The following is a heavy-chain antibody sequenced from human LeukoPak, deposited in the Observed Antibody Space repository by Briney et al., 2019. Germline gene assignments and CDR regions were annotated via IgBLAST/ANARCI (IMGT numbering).Heavy chain of an antibody. J-gene: IGHJ6*03. Sequence: PSGGSLRLSCSASGFTFSIYSMNWVRQAPGKGLEWVSYISSIGGTIYYADSVKGRFTIARVNAKNSLYLQMSSRRAEDTAVYSCGRDGCSSTSCYTYYYSMDVWGKGTTVMVSS. CDR3: GRDGCSSTSCYTYYYSMDV. CDR2: ISSIGGTI. CDR1: GFTFSIYS. V-gene: IGHV3-48*04. D-gene: IGHD2-2*02.